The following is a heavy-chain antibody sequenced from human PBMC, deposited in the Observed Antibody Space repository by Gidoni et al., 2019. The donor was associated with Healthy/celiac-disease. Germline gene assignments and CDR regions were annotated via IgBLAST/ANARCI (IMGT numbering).Heavy chain of an antibody. J-gene: IGHJ3*02. D-gene: IGHD5-12*01. CDR1: GFTFSSYA. CDR3: ERDDATHDAFDI. Sequence: QPGWSLRLSCAASGFTFSSYAMNWVRQAPGKGLEWVAVISYDGSNKYDADSVKGRFTISRDKSKNTLYLQMNSLRAENTGLYYCERDDATHDAFDIWGKETMVTVS. V-gene: IGHV3-30-3*01. CDR2: ISYDGSNK.